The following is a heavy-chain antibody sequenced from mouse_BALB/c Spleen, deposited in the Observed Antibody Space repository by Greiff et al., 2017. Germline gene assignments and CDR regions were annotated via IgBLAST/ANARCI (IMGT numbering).Heavy chain of an antibody. CDR3: ARYDYDDGNFDY. J-gene: IGHJ2*01. CDR1: GFSLTSYG. CDR2: IWAGGST. Sequence: VKLVESGPGLVAPSQSLSITCTVSGFSLTSYGVHWVRQPPGKGLEWLGVIWAGGSTNYNSALMYRLSISKDNSKSQVFLKMISLQTDDTAMYYCARYDYDDGNFDYWGQGTTLTVSS. D-gene: IGHD2-4*01. V-gene: IGHV2-9*02.